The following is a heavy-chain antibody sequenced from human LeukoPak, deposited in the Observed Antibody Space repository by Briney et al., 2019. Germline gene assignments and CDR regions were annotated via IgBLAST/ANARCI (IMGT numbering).Heavy chain of an antibody. Sequence: SETLSLTCAVYGGSFSGYYWSWIRQPPGKGLEWIGEINHSGSTNYNPSLKSRVTISVDTSKNQFSLKLGSVTAADTAVYYCARGGRRGYDFWSGYPYYFDYWGQGTLVTVSS. V-gene: IGHV4-34*01. J-gene: IGHJ4*02. CDR2: INHSGST. CDR3: ARGGRRGYDFWSGYPYYFDY. CDR1: GGSFSGYY. D-gene: IGHD3-3*01.